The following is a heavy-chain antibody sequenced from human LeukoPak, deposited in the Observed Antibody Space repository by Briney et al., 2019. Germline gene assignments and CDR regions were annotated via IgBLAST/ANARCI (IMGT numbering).Heavy chain of an antibody. D-gene: IGHD6-19*01. V-gene: IGHV4-39*01. Sequence: SETLSLTCTVSGGSISSSSYYWGWIRQPPGKGLEWIGSIYYSGSTYYNPSLKSRVTISVDTSKNQFSLKLSSVTAADTAVYYCARLRPSGWPDYWGQGTLVTVSS. CDR1: GGSISSSSYY. CDR2: IYYSGST. J-gene: IGHJ4*02. CDR3: ARLRPSGWPDY.